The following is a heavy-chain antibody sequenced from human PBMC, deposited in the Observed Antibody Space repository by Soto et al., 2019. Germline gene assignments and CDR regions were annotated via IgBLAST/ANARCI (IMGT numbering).Heavy chain of an antibody. J-gene: IGHJ4*01. CDR2: IYSGGRT. D-gene: IGHD2-15*01. CDR1: GGSISSFY. Sequence: PSETLSLTCSASGGSISSFYWSWIRQPPGKGLEWIGRIYSGGRTNYNPSLKSRVTMPVDTSKNQFSLRLRSVSAADTGMYYCARGRWRGDYWGHGTLETVSS. V-gene: IGHV4-4*07. CDR3: ARGRWRGDY.